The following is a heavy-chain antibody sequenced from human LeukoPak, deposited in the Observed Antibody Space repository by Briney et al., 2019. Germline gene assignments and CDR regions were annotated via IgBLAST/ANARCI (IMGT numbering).Heavy chain of an antibody. J-gene: IGHJ4*02. CDR1: EFTFSSYW. CDR2: IDSGGSRA. Sequence: GGSLRLSCVAAEFTFSSYWMHWVRQAPGKGLVWVSRIDSGGSRAKYADSVKGRFTISRDNAENTLYLQLNSLRADDTAVYYCVRDRTAAAGEFDYWGQGTLVTVSS. V-gene: IGHV3-74*03. D-gene: IGHD6-13*01. CDR3: VRDRTAAAGEFDY.